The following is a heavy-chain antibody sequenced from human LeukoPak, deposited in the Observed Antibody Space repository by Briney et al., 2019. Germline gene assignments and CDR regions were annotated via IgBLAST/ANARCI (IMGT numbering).Heavy chain of an antibody. J-gene: IGHJ5*02. CDR3: ARGFVLWFGELNSFDP. Sequence: PSETLSLTCTVSGGSISSYYWSWIRQPPGKGLEWIGYIYYSGSTNYNPSLKSRVTISVDTSKNQFSLKLSSVTAADTAVYYCARGFVLWFGELNSFDPWGQGTLVTVSS. CDR2: IYYSGST. D-gene: IGHD3-10*01. V-gene: IGHV4-59*01. CDR1: GGSISSYY.